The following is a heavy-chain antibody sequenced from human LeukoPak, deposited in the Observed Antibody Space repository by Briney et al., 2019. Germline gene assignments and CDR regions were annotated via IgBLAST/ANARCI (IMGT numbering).Heavy chain of an antibody. J-gene: IGHJ4*02. CDR1: GVTFSDYT. CDR2: IIPIFGTI. D-gene: IGHD6-13*01. Sequence: ASVKVSCKASGVTFSDYTISWVRQAPGQGLEWMGGIIPIFGTIYYAQKLQGRVTITADESTTTAYMELGSLRSEDTAVYYCARCHPKQQLAYFDYWGQGSLVTVSS. V-gene: IGHV1-69*01. CDR3: ARCHPKQQLAYFDY.